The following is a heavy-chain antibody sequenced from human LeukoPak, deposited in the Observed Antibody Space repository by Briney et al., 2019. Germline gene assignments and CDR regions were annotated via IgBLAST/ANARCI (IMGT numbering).Heavy chain of an antibody. J-gene: IGHJ4*02. Sequence: PSETLSLTCTVSGGSISGSSYYWGWIRQPPGKGLECIGSIYYSGSTYYNPSLKSRVTISVDTSRNQFSLKLSSVTAADTAVYYCAGVVSYSGYDPGYFDYWGQGTLVTVSS. CDR3: AGVVSYSGYDPGYFDY. CDR1: GGSISGSSYY. V-gene: IGHV4-39*01. CDR2: IYYSGST. D-gene: IGHD5-12*01.